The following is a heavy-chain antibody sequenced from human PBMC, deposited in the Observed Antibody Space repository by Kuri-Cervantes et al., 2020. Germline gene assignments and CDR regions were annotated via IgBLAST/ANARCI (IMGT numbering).Heavy chain of an antibody. V-gene: IGHV1-18*01. Sequence: ASVKVSCKASGYTFTSYGISWVRQAPGQGLEWMGWISAYNGNTNYAQKLQGRVTMTTDTSTSTAYVELRSLRSDDTAVYYCARAGGHYDYVWGSYRLTYFDYWGQGTLVTVSS. CDR3: ARAGGHYDYVWGSYRLTYFDY. CDR2: ISAYNGNT. CDR1: GYTFTSYG. D-gene: IGHD3-16*02. J-gene: IGHJ4*02.